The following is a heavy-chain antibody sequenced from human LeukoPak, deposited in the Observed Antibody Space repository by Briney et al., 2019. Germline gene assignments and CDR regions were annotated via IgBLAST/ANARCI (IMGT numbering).Heavy chain of an antibody. Sequence: SETLSLTCTVSGGSISSYYWGWIRQPAGKGLEWVGRLYTSGSTTYNPSLKSRVTMSVDTSENKFSLKLSSVTAADTAMYSCARVSLPAIRGAFDIGGQGTMVTVSS. CDR2: LYTSGST. J-gene: IGHJ3*02. CDR1: GGSISSYY. V-gene: IGHV4-4*07. CDR3: ARVSLPAIRGAFDI. D-gene: IGHD2-2*01.